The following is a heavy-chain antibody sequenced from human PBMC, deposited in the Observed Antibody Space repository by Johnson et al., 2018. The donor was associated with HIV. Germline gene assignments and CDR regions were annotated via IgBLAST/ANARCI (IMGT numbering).Heavy chain of an antibody. CDR3: ARDKGIAARLGAFDI. CDR2: IRYDGSNK. CDR1: GFTFSSYG. Sequence: QEQLVESGGGLVQPGGSLRLSCAASGFTFSSYGMHWVRQAPGKGLEWVAFIRYDGSNKYYADPVKGRFTISRDNSKNTLYLQMNSLRAEDTAVYYCARDKGIAARLGAFDIWGQGTMVTVSS. J-gene: IGHJ3*02. V-gene: IGHV3-30*02. D-gene: IGHD6-6*01.